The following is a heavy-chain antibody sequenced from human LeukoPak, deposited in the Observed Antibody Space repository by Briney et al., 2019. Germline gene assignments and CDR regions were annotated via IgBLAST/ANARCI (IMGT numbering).Heavy chain of an antibody. CDR2: IIPILGIA. Sequence: SVKVSCKASGGTFSSYVISWVRQAPGQGLEWMGRIIPILGIANYAQKFQGRVTITADKSTSTAYMELSSLRSEDTAVYYCARGGFGVVLFDYWGQGTLVTVSS. D-gene: IGHD3-3*01. CDR1: GGTFSSYV. J-gene: IGHJ4*02. CDR3: ARGGFGVVLFDY. V-gene: IGHV1-69*04.